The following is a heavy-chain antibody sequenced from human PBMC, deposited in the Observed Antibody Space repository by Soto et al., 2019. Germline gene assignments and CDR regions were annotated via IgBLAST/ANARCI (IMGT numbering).Heavy chain of an antibody. V-gene: IGHV3-74*01. CDR2: ITSDGSST. D-gene: IGHD2-21*02. CDR3: GRDPCRWFVVVTLGWFDP. J-gene: IGHJ5*02. CDR1: GFTFSSYW. Sequence: EVQLVESGGGLVQPGGSLRLSCAASGFTFSSYWMHWVRQAPGKGLVWVSRITSDGSSTSYADSVKGRFTISRDNAKNTMDQQMNCLRADDMAVEYWGRDPCRWFVVVTLGWFDPWGQGTLVTVSS.